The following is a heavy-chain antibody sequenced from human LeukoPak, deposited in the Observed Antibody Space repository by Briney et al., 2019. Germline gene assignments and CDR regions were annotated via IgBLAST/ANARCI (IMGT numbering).Heavy chain of an antibody. J-gene: IGHJ6*03. CDR2: ISWDGGST. V-gene: IGHV3-43*01. D-gene: IGHD6-6*01. CDR3: AKDAMAARLGDCHMDV. Sequence: GGSLRLSCAASGVTFDDYTMHWVRQAPGKGLEWVSLISWDGGSTYYADSVKGRFTISRDNSKNSLYLQMNSLRTEDTALYYCAKDAMAARLGDCHMDVWGKGTTVTVSS. CDR1: GVTFDDYT.